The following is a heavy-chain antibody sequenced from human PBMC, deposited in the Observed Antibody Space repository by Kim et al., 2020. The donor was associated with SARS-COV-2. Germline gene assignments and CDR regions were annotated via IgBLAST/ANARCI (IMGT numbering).Heavy chain of an antibody. D-gene: IGHD1-26*01. J-gene: IGHJ4*02. CDR1: GGTFSSYA. CDR3: ARGTSGSYADFDY. CDR2: IIPIFGTA. Sequence: SVKVSCKASGGTFSSYAISWVRQAPGQGLEWMGGIIPIFGTANYAQKFQGRVTITADESTSTAYMELSSLRSEDTAVYYCARGTSGSYADFDYWGQGTLVTVSS. V-gene: IGHV1-69*13.